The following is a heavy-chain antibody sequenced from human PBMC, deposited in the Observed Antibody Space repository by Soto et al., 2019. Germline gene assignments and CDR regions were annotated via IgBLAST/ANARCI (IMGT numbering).Heavy chain of an antibody. J-gene: IGHJ5*02. CDR2: IILIFGTA. CDR3: ARDIRYCSSTSCYSWFDP. CDR1: GGTFSSYA. V-gene: IGHV1-69*06. D-gene: IGHD2-2*01. Sequence: QVQLVQSGAEVKKPGSSVKVSCKASGGTFSSYAISWVRQAPGQGLEWMGGIILIFGTANYAQKFQGRVTITADKSTSTAYMELSSLRSEDTAVYYCARDIRYCSSTSCYSWFDPWGQGTLVTVSS.